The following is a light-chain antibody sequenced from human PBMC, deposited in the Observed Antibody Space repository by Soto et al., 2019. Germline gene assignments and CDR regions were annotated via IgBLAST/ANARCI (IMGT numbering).Light chain of an antibody. J-gene: IGLJ3*02. CDR3: LTWGAGIRV. V-gene: IGLV4-69*01. CDR1: SGHTNYA. Sequence: QSVLTQSPSASASLGASVKLTCTLSSGHTNYAIAWHQLQPEKGPRYLMKLNSDGRHSKGDGIPDRFSGSSSGAERYLTISSLRSEDEADYYCLTWGAGIRVFGGGTKVTVL. CDR2: LNSDGRH.